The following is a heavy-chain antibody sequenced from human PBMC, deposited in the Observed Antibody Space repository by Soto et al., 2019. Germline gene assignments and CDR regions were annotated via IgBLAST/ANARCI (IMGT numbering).Heavy chain of an antibody. CDR3: AKYASQYYFYYYMDV. V-gene: IGHV3-23*01. CDR2: IIASGGNT. J-gene: IGHJ6*03. CDR1: GFTLSNYA. Sequence: GRSLRLSCAASGFTLSNYAMGWVRQAPGKGLEWVSGIIASGGNTYNADSVKGRLTISRDNSKNTLYLQMNSLRAEDTAVYYCAKYASQYYFYYYMDVWGKGTTVTVSS.